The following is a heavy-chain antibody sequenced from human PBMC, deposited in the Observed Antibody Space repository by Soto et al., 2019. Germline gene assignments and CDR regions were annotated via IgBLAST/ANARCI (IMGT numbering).Heavy chain of an antibody. V-gene: IGHV3-23*01. CDR3: LKHNNWGDPG. CDR2: ISGNSDTT. J-gene: IGHJ4*02. Sequence: PGGSLRLSCASSGFIFSTKGRIWVRQPPGKGLEWVSIISGNSDTTFYAHSVKGRFTVSRDNSKNTLYLQMNSLRVEDTAIYYCLKHNNWGDPGCGEGILVTVSS. D-gene: IGHD7-27*01. CDR1: GFIFSTKG.